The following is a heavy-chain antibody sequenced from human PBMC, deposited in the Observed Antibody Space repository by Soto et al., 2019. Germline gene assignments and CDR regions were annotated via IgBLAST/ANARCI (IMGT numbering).Heavy chain of an antibody. CDR3: ARSYGSGTNGMDV. Sequence: ASVKVSCKASGCTFSSYAISWVRQSPGQRLEWMGGIIPIFGTANYAQKFQGRVTITAGESTSTAYMELSSLRSEDTAVYYCARSYGSGTNGMDVWGQGSTVTVAS. CDR2: IIPIFGTA. V-gene: IGHV1-69*01. CDR1: GCTFSSYA. D-gene: IGHD3-10*01. J-gene: IGHJ6*02.